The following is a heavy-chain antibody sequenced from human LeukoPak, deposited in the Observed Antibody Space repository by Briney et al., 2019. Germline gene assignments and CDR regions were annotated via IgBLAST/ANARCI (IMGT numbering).Heavy chain of an antibody. CDR2: ISHSGTT. Sequence: SETLSLTCAVYGGSFSDYDWSWIRQPPGKGLEWIGEISHSGTTNCDPSLKSRVTISVDTSKNQFSLKLSSVTAADTAVYYCGRAHGYSYGYGTPFDPWGQGTLVTVSS. CDR3: GRAHGYSYGYGTPFDP. J-gene: IGHJ5*02. D-gene: IGHD5-18*01. V-gene: IGHV4-34*01. CDR1: GGSFSDYD.